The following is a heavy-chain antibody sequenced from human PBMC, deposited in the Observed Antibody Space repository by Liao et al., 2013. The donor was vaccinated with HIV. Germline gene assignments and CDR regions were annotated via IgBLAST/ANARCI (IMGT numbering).Heavy chain of an antibody. V-gene: IGHV4-4*07. D-gene: IGHD5-24*01. Sequence: QVQLQESGSGLVKPSETLSLTCTVSGGSITSYYWSWIRQPAGKGLEWIGRIYPSGGTNYNPSLKRRLTMSIETSRSQFSLKLTSVTAADTAVYFCARDRMATIRTLDLWGRGTMVIVSS. CDR2: IYPSGGT. CDR3: ARDRMATIRTLDL. J-gene: IGHJ3*01. CDR1: GGSITSYY.